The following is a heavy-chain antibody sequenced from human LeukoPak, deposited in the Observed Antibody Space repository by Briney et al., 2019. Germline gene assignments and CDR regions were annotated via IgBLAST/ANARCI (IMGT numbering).Heavy chain of an antibody. CDR3: AGLGITMIGGV. CDR2: ISSSGSTI. V-gene: IGHV3-11*04. CDR1: GFGFSDSY. J-gene: IGHJ6*04. Sequence: GGSLRLSCVVSGFGFSDSYMTWIRQTPGKGLEWVSYISSSGSTIYYADSVKGRFTISRDNAKNSLYLQMNSLRAEDTAVYYCAGLGITMIGGVWGKGTTVTISS. D-gene: IGHD3-10*02.